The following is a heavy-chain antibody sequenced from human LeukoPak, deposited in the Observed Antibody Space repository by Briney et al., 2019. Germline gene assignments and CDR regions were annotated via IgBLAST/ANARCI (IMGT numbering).Heavy chain of an antibody. Sequence: ASVKVSCKASGYTFTSYYMHWVRQAPGQGLEWMGIINPSGGSTSYAQKFQGRDTMTRDMSTSTVYMELSSLRSEDTAVYYCARDTSGGLRRHYNWFDPWGQGTLVTVSS. D-gene: IGHD3-10*01. CDR1: GYTFTSYY. J-gene: IGHJ5*02. CDR2: INPSGGST. V-gene: IGHV1-46*01. CDR3: ARDTSGGLRRHYNWFDP.